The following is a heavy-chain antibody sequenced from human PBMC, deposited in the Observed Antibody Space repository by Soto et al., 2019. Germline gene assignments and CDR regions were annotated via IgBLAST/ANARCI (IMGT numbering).Heavy chain of an antibody. CDR1: GGSISSYH. J-gene: IGHJ3*01. CDR3: ARDRGDSYGPRAFDV. V-gene: IGHV4-59*01. CDR2: VYYTGST. Sequence: SETLSLTCTVSGGSISSYHWNWIRRPPGRGLEWIEHVYYTGSTNYNPSLNSRVTISVDTSKSQFSLKLSSVTAADTAVYYCARDRGDSYGPRAFDVWGQGAMVTVSS. D-gene: IGHD5-18*01.